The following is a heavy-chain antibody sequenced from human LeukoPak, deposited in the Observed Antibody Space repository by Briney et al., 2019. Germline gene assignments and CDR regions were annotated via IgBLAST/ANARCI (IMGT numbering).Heavy chain of an antibody. Sequence: GGSLRLSCAASGFTFSSYAMHWVRQAPGKGLVWVSRISTDGSSTTYADSVKGRFTISRDNAKNTLYLEMNSLRAEDTAVYHCARDRYCTTTRCSDYWGQGTLVTVSS. J-gene: IGHJ4*02. D-gene: IGHD2-2*01. CDR1: GFTFSSYA. V-gene: IGHV3-74*03. CDR3: ARDRYCTTTRCSDY. CDR2: ISTDGSST.